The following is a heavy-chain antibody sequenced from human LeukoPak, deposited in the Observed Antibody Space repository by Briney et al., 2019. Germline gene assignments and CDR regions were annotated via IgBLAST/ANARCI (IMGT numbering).Heavy chain of an antibody. Sequence: GGSLRLSCAASGFTFSSYWMHWVRQAPGKGLVWVSHINSGGTTTNYADSVKGRFTITRDNAKNSLYLQMNSLRAEDTAVYYCARGDDSSGFDYWGQGTLVTVSS. J-gene: IGHJ4*02. CDR3: ARGDDSSGFDY. CDR2: INSGGTTT. V-gene: IGHV3-74*01. D-gene: IGHD3-22*01. CDR1: GFTFSSYW.